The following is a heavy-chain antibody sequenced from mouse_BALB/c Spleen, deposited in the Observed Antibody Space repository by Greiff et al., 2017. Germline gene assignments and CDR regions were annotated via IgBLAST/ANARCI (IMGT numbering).Heavy chain of an antibody. D-gene: IGHD2-1*01. J-gene: IGHJ4*01. Sequence: EVQRVESGGGLVQPGGSLRLSCATSGFTFTDYYLSWVRQPPGKALEWLGFIRNKANGYTTEYSASVKGRFTISRDNSQSILYLQMNTLRAEDSATYYCARDRGNYGAMDYWGQGTSVTVSS. CDR3: ARDRGNYGAMDY. CDR2: IRNKANGYTT. CDR1: GFTFTDYY. V-gene: IGHV7-3*02.